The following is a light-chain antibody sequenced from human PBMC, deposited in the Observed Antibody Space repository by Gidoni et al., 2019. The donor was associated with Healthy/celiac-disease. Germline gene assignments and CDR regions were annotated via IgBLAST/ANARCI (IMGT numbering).Light chain of an antibody. CDR2: AAS. CDR3: QQYYSYCST. CDR1: QGISSY. V-gene: IGKV1-8*01. Sequence: AIRMTQSPSSFSASTGDRVTITCRASQGISSYLAWYQQKPGKAPKLLIYAASTLQSGVPSRFSGSGSGTDFTLTISCLQSEDFATYYCQQYYSYCSTFGGGTKVEIK. J-gene: IGKJ4*01.